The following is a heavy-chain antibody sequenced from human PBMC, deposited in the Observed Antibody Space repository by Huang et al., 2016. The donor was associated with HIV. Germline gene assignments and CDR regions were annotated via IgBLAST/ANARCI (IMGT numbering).Heavy chain of an antibody. Sequence: QVQLQESGPGLVKPSQTLSLTCTVSGASISSGSYYWTWIRQPAGKGLEWIGHSYTSGVPNYNPSLKSRVTISIDTSKNYFSLRLNSVTAADTAVYYCATWPPGSQMRAFDIWGPGTMITVSS. J-gene: IGHJ3*02. CDR2: SYTSGVP. V-gene: IGHV4-61*09. CDR1: GASISSGSYY. CDR3: ATWPPGSQMRAFDI. D-gene: IGHD2-15*01.